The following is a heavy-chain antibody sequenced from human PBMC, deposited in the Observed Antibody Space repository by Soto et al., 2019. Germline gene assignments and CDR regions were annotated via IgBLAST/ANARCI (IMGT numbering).Heavy chain of an antibody. D-gene: IGHD2-15*01. J-gene: IGHJ6*02. V-gene: IGHV4-34*01. CDR2: IDHSGST. Sequence: PSETLSRTCAVSGGSFSAYYWTWIRQPPGRGLEWIGEIDHSGSTNYNPSLEGRVTMSIDTAKNRFSLNVTSVTAADTAVYYCVRGLRYSGMDVWGQGTTVTVSS. CDR3: VRGLRYSGMDV. CDR1: GGSFSAYY.